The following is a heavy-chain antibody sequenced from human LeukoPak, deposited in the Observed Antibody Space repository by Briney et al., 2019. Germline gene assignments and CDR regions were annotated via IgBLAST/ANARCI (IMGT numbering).Heavy chain of an antibody. Sequence: GGSLRLSCAASGFTFSSYAMHWVRQAPGKGLEWVAVISYDGSNKYYADPVKGRFTISRDNSKNTLYLQMNSLRAEDTAVYYCARGAPNYDFLSYYYYGMDVWGQGTTVTVSS. D-gene: IGHD3-3*01. CDR3: ARGAPNYDFLSYYYYGMDV. J-gene: IGHJ6*02. CDR1: GFTFSSYA. V-gene: IGHV3-30-3*01. CDR2: ISYDGSNK.